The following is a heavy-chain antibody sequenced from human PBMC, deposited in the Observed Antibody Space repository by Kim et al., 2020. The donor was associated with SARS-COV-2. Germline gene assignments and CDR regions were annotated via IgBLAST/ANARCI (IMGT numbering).Heavy chain of an antibody. CDR1: GFTFSSYA. CDR3: AKDSITIFGVGPYGY. Sequence: GGSLRLSCAASGFTFSSYAMSWVRQAPGKGLEWVSGISGWGGSTYYADSVKGRFTISRDNSKNTRYLQMNSLRAEDTAVYYCAKDSITIFGVGPYGYWGQRTLVTVSS. J-gene: IGHJ4*02. V-gene: IGHV3-23*01. D-gene: IGHD3-3*01. CDR2: ISGWGGST.